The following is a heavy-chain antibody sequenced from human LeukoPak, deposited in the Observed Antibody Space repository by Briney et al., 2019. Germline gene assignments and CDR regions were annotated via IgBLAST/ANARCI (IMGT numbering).Heavy chain of an antibody. J-gene: IGHJ3*02. Sequence: GSLRLSCAASGFTFSSYAMSWVRQAPGKGLEWVSAISGSGGSTYYAVSVKGRFTISRDNSKNTLYLQMNSLRAEDTAVYYCAKWTRPYYYDSSGYHDAFDIWGQGTMVTVSS. V-gene: IGHV3-23*01. CDR2: ISGSGGST. D-gene: IGHD3-22*01. CDR1: GFTFSSYA. CDR3: AKWTRPYYYDSSGYHDAFDI.